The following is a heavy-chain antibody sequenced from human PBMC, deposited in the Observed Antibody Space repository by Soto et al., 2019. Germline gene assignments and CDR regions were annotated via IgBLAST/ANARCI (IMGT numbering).Heavy chain of an antibody. Sequence: PSETLSLTCTVSGGSISSYYWSWIRQPPGKRLEWIGYIDSNGSTNYNPSLKSRVTISIDTSKSQFSLKLKSVTATDTAVYYCARDGLDRSGSYYYGMDVWGQGTTVTVSS. V-gene: IGHV4-59*01. CDR3: ARDGLDRSGSYYYGMDV. CDR2: IDSNGST. CDR1: GGSISSYY. J-gene: IGHJ6*02. D-gene: IGHD3-22*01.